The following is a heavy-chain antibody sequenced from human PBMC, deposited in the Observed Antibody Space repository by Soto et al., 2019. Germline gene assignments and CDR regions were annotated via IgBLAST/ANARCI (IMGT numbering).Heavy chain of an antibody. CDR1: GYDFKNYD. CDR2: VNPKSANT. Sequence: QVQLVQSGAEVKEPGASVKVSCKASGYDFKNYDINWVRQAPGQGLEWMGWVNPKSANTGYAPKFQGRVSMTRDTSIPTAYMELTSLTSEDTAVYYCARETRGKDYLDVWGEGTAVTFSS. J-gene: IGHJ6*03. CDR3: ARETRGKDYLDV. V-gene: IGHV1-8*01.